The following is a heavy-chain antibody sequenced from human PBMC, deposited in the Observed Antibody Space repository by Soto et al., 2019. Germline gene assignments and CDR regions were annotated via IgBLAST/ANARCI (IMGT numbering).Heavy chain of an antibody. CDR1: GFTFSSYA. CDR3: AKDGESTMIVVAPGYFDY. Sequence: GGSLRLSCAASGFTFSSYAMSWVRQAPGKGLEWVSAISGSGGSTYYADSVKGRFTISRDNSKNTLYLQMNSLRAEDTAVYYCAKDGESTMIVVAPGYFDYWGQGTPVTVSS. D-gene: IGHD3-22*01. J-gene: IGHJ4*02. V-gene: IGHV3-23*01. CDR2: ISGSGGST.